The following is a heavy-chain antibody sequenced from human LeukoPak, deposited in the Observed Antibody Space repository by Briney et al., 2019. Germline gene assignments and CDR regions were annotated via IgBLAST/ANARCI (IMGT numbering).Heavy chain of an antibody. Sequence: GGSLRLSCAASGFTFSSYSMNWVRQAPGKGLEWVSSISSSSSYIYYADSVKGRFTISRDNAKNSLYLQMSSLRAEDTAVYCCARGPYSSSWEFDYWGQGTLVTVYS. CDR3: ARGPYSSSWEFDY. CDR2: ISSSSSYI. J-gene: IGHJ4*02. V-gene: IGHV3-21*01. CDR1: GFTFSSYS. D-gene: IGHD6-13*01.